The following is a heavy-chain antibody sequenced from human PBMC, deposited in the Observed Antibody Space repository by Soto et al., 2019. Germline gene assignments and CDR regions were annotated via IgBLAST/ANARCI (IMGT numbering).Heavy chain of an antibody. J-gene: IGHJ5*02. Sequence: SGPTLVNPTQTLTLTCTFSGFSLSTSGVGVGWIRQPPGKALEWLALIYWDDDKRYSPSLKSRLTITKDTSKTQVVLTMTNMDPVDTATYYCAHSLYCSGGSCRGGPFDPWGQGTLVTVSS. CDR1: GFSLSTSGVG. V-gene: IGHV2-5*02. D-gene: IGHD2-15*01. CDR3: AHSLYCSGGSCRGGPFDP. CDR2: IYWDDDK.